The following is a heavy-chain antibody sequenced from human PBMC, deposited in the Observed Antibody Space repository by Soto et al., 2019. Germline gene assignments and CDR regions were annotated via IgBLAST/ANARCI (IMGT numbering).Heavy chain of an antibody. Sequence: QVQLVESGGGVVQPGRSLRLSCAASGFTFSSYGMHWVRQAPGKGLEWVAVISYDGSNKYYADSVKGRFTISRDNSKNTLYLQMNSQRAEDTALHSLAKDRTALELLRPEDYWGQGTLVTVSS. CDR1: GFTFSSYG. V-gene: IGHV3-30*18. CDR3: AKDRTALELLRPEDY. D-gene: IGHD1-26*01. CDR2: ISYDGSNK. J-gene: IGHJ4*02.